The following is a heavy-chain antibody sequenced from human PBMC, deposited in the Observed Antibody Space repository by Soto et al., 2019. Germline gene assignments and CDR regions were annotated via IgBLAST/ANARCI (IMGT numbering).Heavy chain of an antibody. Sequence: GGSLRLSCAASGFTVSSNYMSWVRQAPGKGLEWVSVIYSGGSTYYADSVKGRFTISRDNSKNTLYLQMNSLRAEDTAVYYCAREARYFDWLPRHDAFDIWGQGTMVTVSS. V-gene: IGHV3-66*01. CDR1: GFTVSSNY. D-gene: IGHD3-9*01. CDR2: IYSGGST. CDR3: AREARYFDWLPRHDAFDI. J-gene: IGHJ3*02.